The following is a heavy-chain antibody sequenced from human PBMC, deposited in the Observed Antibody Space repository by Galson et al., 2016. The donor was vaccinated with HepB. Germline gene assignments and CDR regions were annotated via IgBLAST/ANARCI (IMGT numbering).Heavy chain of an antibody. CDR1: GFIFSNYA. CDR2: ISYDGSTK. J-gene: IGHJ4*02. V-gene: IGHV3-30*04. CDR3: ARADFVGAKPLGY. Sequence: SLRLSCAASGFIFSNYALHWVRQAPGKGLEWMAVISYDGSTKYYAESVEGRFTISRDNSKNTLYLQMNSLRGEDTAIYYCARADFVGAKPLGYWGQGLLVSVSS. D-gene: IGHD1-26*01.